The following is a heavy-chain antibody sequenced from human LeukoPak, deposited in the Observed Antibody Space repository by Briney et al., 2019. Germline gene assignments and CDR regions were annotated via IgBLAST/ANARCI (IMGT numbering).Heavy chain of an antibody. V-gene: IGHV3-74*01. CDR3: ARDWTFTRFSGSHPCAFDV. J-gene: IGHJ3*01. Sequence: GGSLRLSCAASGFTFNSYWMVWFRQAPGKGLVWVSCIKRDGSWKLHADSVKGRFTISRDNSKNTLYLQMNSLRADDTAVYYCARDWTFTRFSGSHPCAFDVWGQGTVVTVSS. D-gene: IGHD3-10*01. CDR1: GFTFNSYW. CDR2: IKRDGSWK.